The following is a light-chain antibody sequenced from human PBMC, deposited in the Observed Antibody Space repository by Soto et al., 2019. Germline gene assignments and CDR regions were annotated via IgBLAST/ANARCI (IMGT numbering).Light chain of an antibody. J-gene: IGKJ2*02. CDR2: GAS. V-gene: IGKV3-20*01. CDR3: QQYGSSPGT. CDR1: QSVGSNF. Sequence: EIVLTQSPGTLSLSPGERAPLSCRASQSVGSNFLAWYQQKPGQAPKLLISGASSRATGIPDRFSGSGSGTDFTLTISRLEPEDFALYSCQQYGSSPGTFGQGTKLEIK.